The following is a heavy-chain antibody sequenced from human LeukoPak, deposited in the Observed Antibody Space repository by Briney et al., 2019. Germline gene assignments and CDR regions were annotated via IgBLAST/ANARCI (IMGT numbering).Heavy chain of an antibody. CDR1: GFTFSNYE. D-gene: IGHD5-18*01. CDR2: ISSSGSTI. V-gene: IGHV3-48*03. CDR3: AREAMADYYYYYYMDV. J-gene: IGHJ6*03. Sequence: GGSLRLSCAASGFTFSNYEMNWVRQAPGKGLEWVSYISSSGSTIYYADSVKGRFTISRDNAKNSLYLQMNSLRAEDTAVYYCAREAMADYYYYYYMDVWGKGTTVTISS.